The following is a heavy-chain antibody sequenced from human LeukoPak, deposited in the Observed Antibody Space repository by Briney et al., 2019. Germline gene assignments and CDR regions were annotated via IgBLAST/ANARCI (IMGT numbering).Heavy chain of an antibody. Sequence: TSETLSLTCTVSGGSISSGGYYWSWIRQQPGKGLEWIGYIYYSGSTYYNPSLKSRVTISVDTSKNQFSLKLSSVAAADTAVYYCARGWGGYYYDSSGYYPPPGYFDLWGRGTLVTVSS. CDR2: IYYSGST. CDR1: GGSISSGGYY. D-gene: IGHD3-22*01. J-gene: IGHJ2*01. V-gene: IGHV4-31*03. CDR3: ARGWGGYYYDSSGYYPPPGYFDL.